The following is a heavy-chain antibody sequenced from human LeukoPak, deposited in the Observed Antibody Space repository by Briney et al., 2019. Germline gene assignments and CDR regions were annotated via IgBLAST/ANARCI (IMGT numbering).Heavy chain of an antibody. Sequence: SVKVSCKASGGTFSSYGISWVRQAPGQGLEWMGGIIPIFGTANYAQKFQGRVTITADESTSTNYMELKSIRSEDKDVYDCERVTGIAVAGTTGAIDYWGQGTLVTVSS. D-gene: IGHD6-19*01. J-gene: IGHJ4*02. V-gene: IGHV1-69*13. CDR3: ERVTGIAVAGTTGAIDY. CDR2: IIPIFGTA. CDR1: GGTFSSYG.